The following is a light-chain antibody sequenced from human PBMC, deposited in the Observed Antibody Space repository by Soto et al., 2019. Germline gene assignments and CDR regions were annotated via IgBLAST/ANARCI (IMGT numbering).Light chain of an antibody. CDR3: QQYNTWPPIT. J-gene: IGKJ5*01. Sequence: IVLTQSPGTLSLSPGERATLSCGASQSVSNNYLAWYQQKPGQAPRLLIYGASNRATGIPDRFSGSGSGTDFTLTISSLQSEDFAVYYCQQYNTWPPITFGQGTRLEIK. CDR2: GAS. V-gene: IGKV3-20*01. CDR1: QSVSNNY.